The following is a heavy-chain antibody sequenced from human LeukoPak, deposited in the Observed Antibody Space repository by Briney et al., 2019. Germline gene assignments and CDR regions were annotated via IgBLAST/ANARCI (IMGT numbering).Heavy chain of an antibody. CDR3: ARARNSTGWFYRGHMDIDY. CDR1: GYTFTSYD. CDR2: MNPKSGNT. Sequence: ASVKVSCKASGYTFTSYDMNWVRQATGQGLEWMGWMNPKSGNTGYAQKFQGRVTMTRNTAIRTAYMELSGLRSDDSAVYYCARARNSTGWFYRGHMDIDYWGQGTLVTVSS. V-gene: IGHV1-8*01. J-gene: IGHJ4*02. D-gene: IGHD6-19*01.